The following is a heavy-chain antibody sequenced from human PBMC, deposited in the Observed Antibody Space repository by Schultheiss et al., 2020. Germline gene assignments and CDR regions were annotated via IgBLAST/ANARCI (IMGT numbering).Heavy chain of an antibody. CDR3: AREHRYCSGGSCYPDY. D-gene: IGHD2-15*01. J-gene: IGHJ4*02. CDR2: ISAYNGNT. V-gene: IGHV1-18*01. Sequence: ASVKVSCKASGYTFTSYGISWVRQAPGQGLEWMGWISAYNGNTNYAQKLQGRVTMTTDTSTSTAYMELRSLRSDDTAVYYCAREHRYCSGGSCYPDYWGQGTLVTVSS. CDR1: GYTFTSYG.